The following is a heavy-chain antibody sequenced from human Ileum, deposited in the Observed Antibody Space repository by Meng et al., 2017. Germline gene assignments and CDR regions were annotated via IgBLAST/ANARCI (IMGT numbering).Heavy chain of an antibody. D-gene: IGHD2-15*01. CDR2: IYSSGGT. CDR3: ARIGFCSGRSCYGFFDY. V-gene: IGHV4-31*01. J-gene: IGHJ4*02. CDR1: GDSISSGGYY. Sequence: VQLTESAPVPVKPAQPLSLTCNVSGDSISSGGYYWTWIRQHPGKGLEWIGYIYSSGGTYYTPSLKSLVTISLDTSKNQFSLRLSSVTAADTAVYYCARIGFCSGRSCYGFFDYWGQGTLVTVSS.